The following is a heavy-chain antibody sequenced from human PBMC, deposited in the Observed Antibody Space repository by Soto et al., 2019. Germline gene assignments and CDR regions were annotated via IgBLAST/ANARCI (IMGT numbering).Heavy chain of an antibody. Sequence: SETLSLTCTVSGGSISSSSYYWGWIRQPPGKGLEWIGSIYYSGSTYYNPSLKSRVTISVDTSKNQFSLKLSSVTAADTAVYYCARHAPITMVRGVIISGWFDPWGQGTLVTVSS. J-gene: IGHJ5*02. D-gene: IGHD3-10*01. CDR3: ARHAPITMVRGVIISGWFDP. CDR1: GGSISSSSYY. V-gene: IGHV4-39*01. CDR2: IYYSGST.